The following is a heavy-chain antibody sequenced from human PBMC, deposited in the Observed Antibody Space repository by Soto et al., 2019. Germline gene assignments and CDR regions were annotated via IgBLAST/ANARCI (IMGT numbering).Heavy chain of an antibody. CDR3: ARSPTVTGGMDV. J-gene: IGHJ6*02. D-gene: IGHD4-17*01. V-gene: IGHV2-70*04. CDR1: GFSLRTSGMR. CDR2: IDWDDDE. Sequence: SGPTLVNPTQTLTLTCTFSGFSLRTSGMRVSWIRQPPGKALEWLARIDWDDDEFYSTSLRTRLTISKDTSKNQVVLTMTNMDPVDTATYYCARSPTVTGGMDVWGQGTTVTVSS.